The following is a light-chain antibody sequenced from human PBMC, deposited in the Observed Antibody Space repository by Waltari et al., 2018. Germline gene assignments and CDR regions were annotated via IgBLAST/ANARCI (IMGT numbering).Light chain of an antibody. Sequence: DIQMTQSPSSLSASVGDRVTITCRASQTISRYLNWYQQKPGKAPKLLVSGISRLQSGVPSRFSGSGSGTDFTLTISSLQPEDFATYYCQQSDSIPLTFGGGTKVDIK. CDR1: QTISRY. CDR3: QQSDSIPLT. J-gene: IGKJ4*01. CDR2: GIS. V-gene: IGKV1-39*01.